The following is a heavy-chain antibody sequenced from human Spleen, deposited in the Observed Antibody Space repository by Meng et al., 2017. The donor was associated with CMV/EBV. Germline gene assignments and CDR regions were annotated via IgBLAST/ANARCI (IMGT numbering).Heavy chain of an antibody. D-gene: IGHD6-19*01. V-gene: IGHV3-66*01. Sequence: VHLVEYGGGGVQPSGSPRLSCAASGFTFSGIAIHWVRQAPGKGLEWISVIYSDGSTYYADSVKGRFIISRDNSRNTVYLQMNSLRVEDTGVHYCSTIEVYSSGWTPFRYWCQGTLVTVSS. CDR3: STIEVYSSGWTPFRY. CDR1: GFTFSGIA. J-gene: IGHJ4*02. CDR2: IYSDGST.